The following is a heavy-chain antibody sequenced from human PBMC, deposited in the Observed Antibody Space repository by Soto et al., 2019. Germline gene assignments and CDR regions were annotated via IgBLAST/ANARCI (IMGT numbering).Heavy chain of an antibody. J-gene: IGHJ4*02. Sequence: GASVKVSCKSSGYTFTSFDINCVRQATGQGLEWMGWMNPNSGNTGYAQKFQGRVTMTRNTSIRTAYMELSSLRSEDTAVYYCARAYTWGVAVAGTWGQGTLVTVSS. CDR2: MNPNSGNT. D-gene: IGHD6-19*01. V-gene: IGHV1-8*01. CDR1: GYTFTSFD. CDR3: ARAYTWGVAVAGT.